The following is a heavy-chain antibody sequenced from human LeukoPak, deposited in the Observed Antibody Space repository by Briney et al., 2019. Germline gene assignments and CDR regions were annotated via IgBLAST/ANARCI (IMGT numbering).Heavy chain of an antibody. CDR3: ARGSDYYSSGTSFGMDV. Sequence: QPGGSLRLSYAASGFTFSDHYMDWVRQSPGKGLEWVRRTKNKANSYTTEYAASVKGRFIISRDASKNSLYLQMNSLKTEDTAVYYCARGSDYYSSGTSFGMDVWGQGTTVTVSS. CDR1: GFTFSDHY. CDR2: TKNKANSYTT. D-gene: IGHD3-10*01. J-gene: IGHJ6*02. V-gene: IGHV3-72*01.